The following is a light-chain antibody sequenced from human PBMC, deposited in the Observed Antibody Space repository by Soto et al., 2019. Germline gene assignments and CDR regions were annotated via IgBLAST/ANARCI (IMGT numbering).Light chain of an antibody. CDR3: AAWDDSRNGVV. CDR2: NNT. J-gene: IGLJ2*01. CDR1: SPNIGSNT. V-gene: IGLV1-44*01. Sequence: QSVLTQPPSASGTPGQRFPISCSGSSPNIGSNTGNSYQQLPVTAPKPLIYNNTHRPSGVLDRFSGSKSGTSASLAISGLQSEDEADYYCAAWDDSRNGVVFGGGTKLTVL.